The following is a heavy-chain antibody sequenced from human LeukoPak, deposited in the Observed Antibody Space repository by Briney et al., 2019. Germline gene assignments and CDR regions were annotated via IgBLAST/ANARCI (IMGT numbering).Heavy chain of an antibody. Sequence: ASVKVSCKAFGYTFTSYGISWVRQAPGQGLEWMGWISAYNGNTNYAQKLQGRVTMTTDTSTSTAYMELRSLRSDDTAVYYCARDRFGEIPPHPPYYFDYWGQGTLVTVSS. CDR1: GYTFTSYG. CDR3: ARDRFGEIPPHPPYYFDY. J-gene: IGHJ4*02. D-gene: IGHD3-10*01. CDR2: ISAYNGNT. V-gene: IGHV1-18*01.